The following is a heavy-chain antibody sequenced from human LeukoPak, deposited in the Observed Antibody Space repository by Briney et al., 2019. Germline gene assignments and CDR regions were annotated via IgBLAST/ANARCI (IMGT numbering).Heavy chain of an antibody. D-gene: IGHD3-10*01. Sequence: GESLKISCQVSGFIFTNYWIGWVRQMPGKGLESMGLIYPADSDTTYSPSFQGQVTISADRSISTVYLQWSSLKASDTAMYYCARQSRDGSKNRGYYFDYWGQGALVTVSS. CDR3: ARQSRDGSKNRGYYFDY. CDR1: GFIFTNYW. J-gene: IGHJ4*02. V-gene: IGHV5-51*01. CDR2: IYPADSDT.